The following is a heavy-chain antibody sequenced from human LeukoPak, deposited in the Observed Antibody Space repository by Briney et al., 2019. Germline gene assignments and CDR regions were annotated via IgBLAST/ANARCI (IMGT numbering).Heavy chain of an antibody. Sequence: PGGSLRLSCAASGFTFSSYAMSWVRQAPGKGLEWVSAVSGSGGSTYYADSVKGRFTISRDNSKNTLYLQMNSLRAEDTAVYYCATLLVGATPCFDYWGQGTLVTVSS. V-gene: IGHV3-23*01. CDR2: VSGSGGST. D-gene: IGHD1-26*01. CDR3: ATLLVGATPCFDY. J-gene: IGHJ4*02. CDR1: GFTFSSYA.